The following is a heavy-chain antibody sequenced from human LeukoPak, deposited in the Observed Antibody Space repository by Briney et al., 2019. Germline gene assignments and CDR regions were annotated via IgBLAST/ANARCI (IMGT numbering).Heavy chain of an antibody. CDR2: THYSGST. J-gene: IGHJ6*03. D-gene: IGHD4-23*01. CDR3: ARGGGNGGGWVGHYYYMDV. CDR1: GGSISSYY. V-gene: IGHV4-59*08. Sequence: SETLSLTCTVSGGSISSYYWSWIRQPPGKGLEWIGYTHYSGSTKYNPSLKSRLTISVDSSKNQFSLNLRSVTAADTAVYYCARGGGNGGGWVGHYYYMDVWGKGTTVTVSS.